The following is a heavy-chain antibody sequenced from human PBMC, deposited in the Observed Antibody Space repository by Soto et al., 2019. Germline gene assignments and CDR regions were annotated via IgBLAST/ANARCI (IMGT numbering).Heavy chain of an antibody. CDR3: ARGQGKQLATYYYYGMDV. D-gene: IGHD6-13*01. J-gene: IGHJ6*02. Sequence: AASVKVSCKASGYTFTSYDINWVRQATGQGLEWMGWMNPNSGNTGYAQKFQGRVTMTRNTSISTAYMELSSLRSEDTAVYYCARGQGKQLATYYYYGMDVWGQGTTVTVSS. CDR1: GYTFTSYD. CDR2: MNPNSGNT. V-gene: IGHV1-8*01.